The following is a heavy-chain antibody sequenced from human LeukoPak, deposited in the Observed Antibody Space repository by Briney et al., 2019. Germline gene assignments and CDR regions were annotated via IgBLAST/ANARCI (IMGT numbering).Heavy chain of an antibody. CDR3: ARRRYESGTSYPSYFDY. CDR2: IYYSGST. Sequence: SEILSLTCTVSGGSISSSSYYWGWIRQPPGKGLEWIGNIYYSGSTYYNPSLKSRVTISVDTSKNQFSLKLSSVTAADTAVYYCARRRYESGTSYPSYFDYWGQGTLVTVSS. CDR1: GGSISSSSYY. J-gene: IGHJ4*02. V-gene: IGHV4-39*01. D-gene: IGHD3-22*01.